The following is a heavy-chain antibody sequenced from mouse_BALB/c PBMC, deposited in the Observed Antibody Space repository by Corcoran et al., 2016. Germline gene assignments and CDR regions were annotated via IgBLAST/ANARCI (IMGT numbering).Heavy chain of an antibody. CDR3: ARALGL. V-gene: IGHV3-6*02. J-gene: IGHJ2*01. D-gene: IGHD4-1*01. Sequence: DVQLQESGPGLMKPSQSLSLTCSVTGYSITSGYYWNWIRQFPGNKLEWMGYISYDGSNNYNPSLKNRISITRDTSKNQFFLKLNSVTTEDTATYYCARALGLWGQGTTLTVSS. CDR2: ISYDGSN. CDR1: GYSITSGYY.